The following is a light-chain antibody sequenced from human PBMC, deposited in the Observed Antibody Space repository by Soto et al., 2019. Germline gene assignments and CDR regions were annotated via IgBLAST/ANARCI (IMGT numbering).Light chain of an antibody. CDR2: DGS. CDR3: QEDENYWT. Sequence: DIQMTQSPSTLSATAGDRVTITCRASQRISSWLAWYQHKPGKARKRLMYDGSSLESGVPSRFSGSGSGTEFTLPGSNLQQDGCATYYCQEDENYWTFEQGTKVDIK. CDR1: QRISSW. V-gene: IGKV1-5*01. J-gene: IGKJ1*01.